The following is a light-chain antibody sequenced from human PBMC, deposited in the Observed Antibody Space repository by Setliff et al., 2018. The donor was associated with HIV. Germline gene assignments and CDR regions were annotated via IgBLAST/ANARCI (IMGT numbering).Light chain of an antibody. V-gene: IGLV3-21*03. CDR2: DNS. Sequence: SYELTQPPSVSVAPGKTARITCGVNNIESKSVHWYQQKPDQAPVLVVYDNSDRPSGIPERFSGSNSGNTATLTISRVEAGDEADYYCQVWDSSSDHHVFGTGTKVTVL. J-gene: IGLJ1*01. CDR3: QVWDSSSDHHV. CDR1: NIESKS.